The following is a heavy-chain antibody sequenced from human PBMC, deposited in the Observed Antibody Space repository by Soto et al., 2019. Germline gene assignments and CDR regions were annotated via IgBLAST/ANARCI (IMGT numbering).Heavy chain of an antibody. CDR2: ISYDGSNK. D-gene: IGHD5-18*01. V-gene: IGHV3-30-3*01. Sequence: GGSLRLSCAASGFTFSSYAMHWVRQAPGKGLEWVAAISYDGSNKYYADSVKGRFTISRDNSKNTLYLQMNSLRAEDTAVYYCARENSVQAWLHHFDHWGLGILVTVSS. CDR3: ARENSVQAWLHHFDH. J-gene: IGHJ4*02. CDR1: GFTFSSYA.